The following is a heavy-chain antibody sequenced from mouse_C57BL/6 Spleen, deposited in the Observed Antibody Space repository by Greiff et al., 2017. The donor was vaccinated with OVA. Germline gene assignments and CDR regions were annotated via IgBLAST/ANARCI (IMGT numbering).Heavy chain of an antibody. CDR2: IDPSDSYT. J-gene: IGHJ2*01. D-gene: IGHD1-1*01. CDR3: ARRYYGSSHYFDY. Sequence: QVQLQQPGAELVRPGTSVKLSCKASGYTFTSYWMHWVKQRPGQGLEWIGVIDPSDSYTNYNQKFKGKATLTVDTSSSTAYMQLSSLTSEDSAVYYCARRYYGSSHYFDYWGQGTTLTVSS. CDR1: GYTFTSYW. V-gene: IGHV1-59*01.